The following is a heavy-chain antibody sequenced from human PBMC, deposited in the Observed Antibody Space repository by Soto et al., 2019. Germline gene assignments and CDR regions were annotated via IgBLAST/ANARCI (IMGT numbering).Heavy chain of an antibody. CDR2: ITGSGTYT. CDR1: GLTFSTYS. Sequence: PGGSLRLSCAASGLTFSTYSMNWVRQAPGKGLEWVSSITGSGTYTYYADSVKGRFTISRDNAKNSLYLQMNSLRVEDTAVYYCAKDPNYDFWSGYSGSGWFDPWGQGTLVTVSS. CDR3: AKDPNYDFWSGYSGSGWFDP. D-gene: IGHD3-3*01. V-gene: IGHV3-21*01. J-gene: IGHJ5*02.